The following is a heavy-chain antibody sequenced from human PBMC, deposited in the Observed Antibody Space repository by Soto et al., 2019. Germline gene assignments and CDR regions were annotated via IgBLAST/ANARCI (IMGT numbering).Heavy chain of an antibody. Sequence: SETLSLTCTVSGGSISSYYWSWIRQPPGKGLEWIGYIYYSGSTNYNPSLKSRVTISVDTSKNQFSLKLSSVTAADTAVYYCARHFQGAADYWGQGTLVTVSS. CDR1: GGSISSYY. CDR2: IYYSGST. J-gene: IGHJ4*02. V-gene: IGHV4-59*08. CDR3: ARHFQGAADY. D-gene: IGHD3-10*01.